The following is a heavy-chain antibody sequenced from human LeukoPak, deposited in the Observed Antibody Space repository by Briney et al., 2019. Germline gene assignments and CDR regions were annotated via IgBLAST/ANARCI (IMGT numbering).Heavy chain of an antibody. CDR3: ARAREYCYGSYYYYYMDV. J-gene: IGHJ6*03. Sequence: SETLSLTCAVHGGSFSGYYWSWIRQPPGKGLEWIGEINHSGSTNYNPPRKSRVSIAVDTCKNQFSLRLSSVSAADTAVYYCARAREYCYGSYYYYYMDVWGKGTTVTVSS. D-gene: IGHD5-18*01. V-gene: IGHV4-34*01. CDR1: GGSFSGYY. CDR2: INHSGST.